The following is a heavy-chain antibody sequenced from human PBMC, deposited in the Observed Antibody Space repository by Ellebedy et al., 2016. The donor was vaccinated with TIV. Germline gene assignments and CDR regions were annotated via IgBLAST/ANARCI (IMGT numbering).Heavy chain of an antibody. Sequence: PGGSLRLSCASSGVTFSSYAMTWVHQAPGKGLEWVSTISGSGGRTHYADSVEGRFTISRDNSKDVLYLQMNSLRVEDTGLYYCATGGYNFAFWGQGTLVTVSS. CDR2: ISGSGGRT. CDR1: GVTFSSYA. CDR3: ATGGYNFAF. V-gene: IGHV3-23*01. J-gene: IGHJ4*02. D-gene: IGHD1-1*01.